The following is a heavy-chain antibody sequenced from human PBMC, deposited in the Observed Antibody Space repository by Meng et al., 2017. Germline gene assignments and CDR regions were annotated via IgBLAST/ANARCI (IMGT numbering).Heavy chain of an antibody. CDR1: GGSFSGYY. CDR3: ARGLRITMVRGVKGWFYP. CDR2: INHSGST. D-gene: IGHD3-10*01. V-gene: IGHV4-34*01. Sequence: QGPHQQWGGGPVMAAETLSLTCAVQGGSFSGYYWSWIRQPPGKGLEWIGEINHSGSTNYNPSLKSRVTISVDTSKNQFSLKLSSVTAADTAVYYCARGLRITMVRGVKGWFYPWGQGTLVTVSS. J-gene: IGHJ5*02.